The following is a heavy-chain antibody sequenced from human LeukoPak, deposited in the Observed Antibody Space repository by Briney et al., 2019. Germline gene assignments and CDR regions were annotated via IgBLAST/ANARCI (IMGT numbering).Heavy chain of an antibody. Sequence: QTGGSLRLSCAASGFTFSSYGMHWVRQAPGKGLEWVAVISYDGSNKYYADSVKGRFTISRDNSKNTLYLQMNSLRAEDTAVYYCARDLLGLPFDYWGQGTLVTVSS. CDR2: ISYDGSNK. CDR3: ARDLLGLPFDY. J-gene: IGHJ4*02. CDR1: GFTFSSYG. V-gene: IGHV3-30*03. D-gene: IGHD2/OR15-2a*01.